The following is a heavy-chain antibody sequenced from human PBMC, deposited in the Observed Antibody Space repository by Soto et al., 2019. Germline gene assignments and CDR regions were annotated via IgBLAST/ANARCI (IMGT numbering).Heavy chain of an antibody. Sequence: ASVKVSCKASGYTFTSYGISWVRQAPGQGLEWMGWISAYNGNTNYAQKLQGRVTMTTDTSTSTAYMELRSLRSDDTAVYYCAREGGYCSGGSCYSSLRAFDIWGQGTMVTVSS. D-gene: IGHD2-15*01. J-gene: IGHJ3*02. V-gene: IGHV1-18*01. CDR1: GYTFTSYG. CDR3: AREGGYCSGGSCYSSLRAFDI. CDR2: ISAYNGNT.